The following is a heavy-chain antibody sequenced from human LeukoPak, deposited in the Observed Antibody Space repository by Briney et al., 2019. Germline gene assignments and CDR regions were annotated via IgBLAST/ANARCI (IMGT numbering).Heavy chain of an antibody. CDR3: ARKGSSFDY. D-gene: IGHD6-6*01. CDR1: GYTFTGYY. CDR2: INPNSGGT. V-gene: IGHV1-2*02. J-gene: IGHJ4*02. Sequence: ASVRVSCKASGYTFTGYYMHWVRQAPGQGLEWMGWINPNSGGTYYAQRFQGRGTITRGTSITTAYMELSRLRSDDSAVYYCARKGSSFDYWGQGTLVTVSS.